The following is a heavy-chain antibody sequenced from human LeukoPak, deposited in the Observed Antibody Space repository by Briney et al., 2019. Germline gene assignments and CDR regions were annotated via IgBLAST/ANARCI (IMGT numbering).Heavy chain of an antibody. CDR3: VRGQTSLDNWFDP. J-gene: IGHJ5*02. CDR2: IRPNDGTT. V-gene: IGHV3-48*01. Sequence: GGSLRLSCAASGFTFSNYGMNWVRQAPGKGLEWVSYIRPNDGTTHYADSVKGRFTISRDNAKNSLSLQMTSLRADDTAVYYCVRGQTSLDNWFDPWGQGTLVIVSS. CDR1: GFTFSNYG.